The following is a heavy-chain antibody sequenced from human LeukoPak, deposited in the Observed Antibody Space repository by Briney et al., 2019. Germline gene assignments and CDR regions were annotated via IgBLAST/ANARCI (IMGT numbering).Heavy chain of an antibody. CDR1: GGSISSYY. J-gene: IGHJ4*02. CDR3: ARKPERYYYGSGSPLYFDY. V-gene: IGHV4-59*01. D-gene: IGHD3-10*01. CDR2: IYYSGST. Sequence: SETLSLTCTVSGGSISSYYWSWIRQPPGKGPEWIGYIYYSGSTNYNPSLKSRVTISVDTSKNQFSLKLSSVTAADTAVYYCARKPERYYYGSGSPLYFDYWGQGTLVTVSS.